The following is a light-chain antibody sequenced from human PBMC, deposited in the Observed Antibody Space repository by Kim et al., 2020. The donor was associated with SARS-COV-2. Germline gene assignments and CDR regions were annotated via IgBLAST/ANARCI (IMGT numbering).Light chain of an antibody. Sequence: SPGDTATLSCRASQSVDSSYLAWYQQKPGQAPRLLIYGASSRATGIPDRFSGSGSGTDFILTISRLEPEDFAVYYCQQYGSSPLTFGPGTKVDIK. CDR2: GAS. CDR1: QSVDSSY. CDR3: QQYGSSPLT. J-gene: IGKJ3*01. V-gene: IGKV3-20*01.